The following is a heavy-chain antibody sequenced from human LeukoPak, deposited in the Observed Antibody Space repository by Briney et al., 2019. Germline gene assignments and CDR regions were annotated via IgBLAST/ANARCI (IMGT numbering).Heavy chain of an antibody. CDR2: INHSGST. CDR1: GGSFSGYY. D-gene: IGHD3-3*01. V-gene: IGHV4-34*01. Sequence: SETLSLTCAVYGGSFSGYYWSWIRQPPGKGLEWIGEINHSGSTNYNPSLKSRVTISVDTSKNQFSLKLSSVTAADTAVYYCARGGDSYDFWSGYYILDYWGQGTLVTVSS. CDR3: ARGGDSYDFWSGYYILDY. J-gene: IGHJ4*02.